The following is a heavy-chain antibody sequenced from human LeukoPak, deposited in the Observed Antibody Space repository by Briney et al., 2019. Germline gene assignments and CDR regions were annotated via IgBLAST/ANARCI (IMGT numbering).Heavy chain of an antibody. J-gene: IGHJ6*03. Sequence: PSETLSLTCTVSGGSISSYYWNWIRQPPGKGLEWIGYIYYSGSTNYNPSLKSRVTISVDTSKNQFSLNLTSVTAADTAVYYCARGGAETYYDFWSGYYNYYYYMDVWGKGTTVTVSS. D-gene: IGHD3-3*01. CDR1: GGSISSYY. V-gene: IGHV4-59*01. CDR2: IYYSGST. CDR3: ARGGAETYYDFWSGYYNYYYYMDV.